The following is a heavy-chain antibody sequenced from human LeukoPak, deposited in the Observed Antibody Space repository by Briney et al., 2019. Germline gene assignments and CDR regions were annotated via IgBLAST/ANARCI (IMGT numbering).Heavy chain of an antibody. CDR1: GFTFSSYS. Sequence: GGSLRLSCAASGFTFSSYSMNWVRQAPGKGLEWVSYISSSSSTIYYADSVKGRFTISRDNAKNSLYLQMNSLRAEDTVVYYCARDPYYYDSSGYYYDYYYYYYMDVWGKGTTVTVSS. D-gene: IGHD3-22*01. V-gene: IGHV3-48*01. J-gene: IGHJ6*03. CDR3: ARDPYYYDSSGYYYDYYYYYYMDV. CDR2: ISSSSSTI.